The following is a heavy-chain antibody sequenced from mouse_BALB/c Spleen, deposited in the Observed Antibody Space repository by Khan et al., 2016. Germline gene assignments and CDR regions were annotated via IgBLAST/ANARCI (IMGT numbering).Heavy chain of an antibody. J-gene: IGHJ2*01. CDR1: GFTFSSYG. CDR3: ARQFITTVVADY. CDR2: ISSGGSYT. V-gene: IGHV5-6*01. Sequence: EVELVESGGDLVKPGGSLKLSCAASGFTFSSYGMSWVRQTPDKRLEWVATISSGGSYTYYPDSVKGRFTISRDNAKNTLYLQMSSLKSEDTAMYSCARQFITTVVADYWGQGTTLTVSS. D-gene: IGHD1-1*01.